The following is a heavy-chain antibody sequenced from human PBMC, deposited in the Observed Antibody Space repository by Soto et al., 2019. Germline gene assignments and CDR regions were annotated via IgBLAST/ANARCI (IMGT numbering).Heavy chain of an antibody. Sequence: EVQLLESGGGLVQPGGSLRLSCAASGFTFSSYAMSWVRQAPRKGLEWVSAISGSGGCTYYAASVKGRFTSSRDNSKNSLDLQMNSQSAEDTAVYYCAKVLYSCYDLHFFDSWGQGTLVTVSS. D-gene: IGHD5-12*01. J-gene: IGHJ4*02. CDR1: GFTFSSYA. CDR2: ISGSGGCT. V-gene: IGHV3-23*01. CDR3: AKVLYSCYDLHFFDS.